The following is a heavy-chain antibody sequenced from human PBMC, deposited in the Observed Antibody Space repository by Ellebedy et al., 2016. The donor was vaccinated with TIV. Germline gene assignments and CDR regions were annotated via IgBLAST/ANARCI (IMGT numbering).Heavy chain of an antibody. D-gene: IGHD3-10*01. V-gene: IGHV3-43*01. J-gene: IGHJ4*02. CDR1: GFTFDDYT. CDR2: ISWDGGST. Sequence: GGSLRLSCAASGFTFDDYTMHWVRQAPGKGLEWVSLISWDGGSTYYADSVKGRFTISRDNAKNSLYLQMNSLRAEDTALYYCVKGHGDSGTYWGQGTLVTVSS. CDR3: VKGHGDSGTY.